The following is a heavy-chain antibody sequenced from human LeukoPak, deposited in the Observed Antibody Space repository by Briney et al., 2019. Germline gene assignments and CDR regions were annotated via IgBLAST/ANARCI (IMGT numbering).Heavy chain of an antibody. V-gene: IGHV3-21*01. CDR3: AARDSYGSGSYPIDY. Sequence: GGSLRLSCAASGFTFSSYSVNWVRQAPGKGLEWVSSISSRSTYIYYADSLKGRFIISRDNAKNSLYLQMNSLRAEDTAVYYCAARDSYGSGSYPIDYWGQGTLVTVSS. D-gene: IGHD3-10*01. CDR2: ISSRSTYI. J-gene: IGHJ4*02. CDR1: GFTFSSYS.